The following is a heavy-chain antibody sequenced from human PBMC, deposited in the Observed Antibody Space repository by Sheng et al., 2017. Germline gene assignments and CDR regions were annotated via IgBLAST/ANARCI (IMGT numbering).Heavy chain of an antibody. J-gene: IGHJ6*03. CDR1: DFTVNANY. Sequence: EVQLVESGEAWSSLGGPVRLSCAASDFTVNANYMTWVRQAPGEGLELVSVIYSGGTTYYADSVKGRFTISRDNSKNTLFLQMKSLRAEDTAVYYCARDLSGRIFGEVHYYMDVWGQGTTVTVSS. V-gene: IGHV3-66*01. D-gene: IGHD3-3*02. CDR3: ARDLSGRIFGEVHYYMDV. CDR2: IYSGGTT.